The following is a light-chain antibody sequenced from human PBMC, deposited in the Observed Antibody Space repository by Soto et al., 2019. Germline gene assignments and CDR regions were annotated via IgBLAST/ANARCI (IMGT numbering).Light chain of an antibody. J-gene: IGKJ5*01. V-gene: IGKV1-39*01. Sequence: RGSQSISSSLNWYQHKPGAAPKLLIFGASNLESGVPSRFIGIGSGTEYAIGMRSLHPGGSATQYCEHGHRATRRIFRQGTRLEIK. CDR3: EHGHRATRRI. CDR1: QSISSS. CDR2: GAS.